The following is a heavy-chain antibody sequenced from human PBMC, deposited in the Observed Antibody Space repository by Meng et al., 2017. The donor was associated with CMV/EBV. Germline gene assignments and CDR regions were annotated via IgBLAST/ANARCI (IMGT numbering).Heavy chain of an antibody. CDR3: ARGEQPGTFFDY. J-gene: IGHJ4*02. Sequence: GESLKISCAASGFTFSSYAMHWVRQAPGKGLEWVAVRSYDGSNKYYADSVKGRFTISRDNSKNTRYLQMNSLRAEDTAVYYCARGEQPGTFFDYWGQGTLVTVSS. V-gene: IGHV3-30*04. CDR1: GFTFSSYA. D-gene: IGHD1-26*01. CDR2: RSYDGSNK.